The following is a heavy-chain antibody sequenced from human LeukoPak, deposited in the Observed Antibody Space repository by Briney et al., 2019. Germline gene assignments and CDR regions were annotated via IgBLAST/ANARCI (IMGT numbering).Heavy chain of an antibody. CDR2: IYYSGST. V-gene: IGHV4-59*03. CDR3: EFSSSYGSLSSVL. J-gene: IGHJ4*02. CDR1: GGSLSSYY. D-gene: IGHD5-18*01. Sequence: PSETLSLICNVSGGSLSSYYWSWIRQPPGKGLEWIGHIYYSGSTNYNPSLKRRVTISVDTSKNQFSLKLRAVVAADEGMYCCEFSSSYGSLSSVLWGKGTLVTVSS.